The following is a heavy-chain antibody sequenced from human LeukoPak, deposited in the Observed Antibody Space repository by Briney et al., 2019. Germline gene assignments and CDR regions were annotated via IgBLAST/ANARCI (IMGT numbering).Heavy chain of an antibody. J-gene: IGHJ4*02. V-gene: IGHV3-7*01. Sequence: HPGGSLRLSCAASGFTFSSYWMSWVRQAPGKGLEWVANIKQDGSEKYYVDSVKGRFTISRDNAKNSLYLQMNSLRAEDTAVYYCARGYSSSWPPRYYFDYWGQGTLVTVSS. D-gene: IGHD6-13*01. CDR2: IKQDGSEK. CDR3: ARGYSSSWPPRYYFDY. CDR1: GFTFSSYW.